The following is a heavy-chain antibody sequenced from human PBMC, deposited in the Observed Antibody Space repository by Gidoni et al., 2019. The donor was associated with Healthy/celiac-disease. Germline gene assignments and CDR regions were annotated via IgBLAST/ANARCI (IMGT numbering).Heavy chain of an antibody. Sequence: EVQLVESGGGLVKPGGSLRPSCPASGCPSGRYTMTWVPKAPGKGLEWVSSMSSSSSYIYYADSVKGRFTISRDNAKNSLYLQMNSLRAEDTAVYYCARLGYCSSTSCHLVDYYYYGMDVWGQGTTVTVSS. D-gene: IGHD2-2*01. J-gene: IGHJ6*02. CDR2: MSSSSSYI. CDR3: ARLGYCSSTSCHLVDYYYYGMDV. V-gene: IGHV3-21*01. CDR1: GCPSGRYT.